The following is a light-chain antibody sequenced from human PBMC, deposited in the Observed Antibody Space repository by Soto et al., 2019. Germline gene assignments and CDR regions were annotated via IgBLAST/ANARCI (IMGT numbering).Light chain of an antibody. Sequence: DIQMSQSPSTLSGSVGDRVTITCRASQTISSWLAWYQQKPGKAPKLLTYAASSLQSGVPSRFSGSGSGTDFTLTISSLQPEDFATYYCQQANSFPITFGQGTRLEI. CDR3: QQANSFPIT. V-gene: IGKV1-12*01. CDR1: QTISSW. CDR2: AAS. J-gene: IGKJ5*01.